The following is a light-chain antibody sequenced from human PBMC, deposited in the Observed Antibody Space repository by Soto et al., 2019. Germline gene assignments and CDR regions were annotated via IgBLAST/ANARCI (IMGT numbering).Light chain of an antibody. V-gene: IGKV1-39*01. J-gene: IGKJ2*01. Sequence: DIQMTQSPSSLSASVGDRVTITCRATQNINTYLNWYQQKPGRAPSLLIYAASSLQGGVPSRFSGSVSGTEFTLTISSLEPEDFATYFCQQAYSTPMYTFGQGTKLEIK. CDR3: QQAYSTPMYT. CDR2: AAS. CDR1: QNINTY.